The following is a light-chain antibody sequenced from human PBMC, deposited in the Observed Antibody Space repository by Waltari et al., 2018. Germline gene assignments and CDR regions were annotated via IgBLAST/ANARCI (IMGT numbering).Light chain of an antibody. CDR3: QQYYSSPRT. CDR2: WAS. CDR1: QSVLYDSNNKNY. V-gene: IGKV4-1*01. J-gene: IGKJ1*01. Sequence: DIVMTQSPDSLAVSLGERASVNCKSSQSVLYDSNNKNYLAWYQQKAGQPPKLLIYWASTRDSGVPDRFSSSGSGTDFTLTISSLQAEDVAVYYCQQYYSSPRTFGQGTKVEIK.